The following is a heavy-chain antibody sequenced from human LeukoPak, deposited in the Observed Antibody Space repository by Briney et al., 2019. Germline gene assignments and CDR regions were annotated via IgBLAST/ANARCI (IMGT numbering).Heavy chain of an antibody. CDR1: GGSISSYY. J-gene: IGHJ4*02. Sequence: SETLSLTCTVSGGSISSYYWSWIRRPPGKGLEWIGYIYYSGSTNYNPSLKSRVTISVDTSKNQFSLKLSSVTAADTAVYYCARGGPAPDSSGYYYFDYWGQGTLVTVSS. V-gene: IGHV4-59*01. CDR3: ARGGPAPDSSGYYYFDY. CDR2: IYYSGST. D-gene: IGHD3-22*01.